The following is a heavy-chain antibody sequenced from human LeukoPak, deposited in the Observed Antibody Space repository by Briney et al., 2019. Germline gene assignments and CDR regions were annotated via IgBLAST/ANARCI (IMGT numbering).Heavy chain of an antibody. D-gene: IGHD6-6*01. Sequence: GESVKISCKCSGYSFTTYWFGWVGQMPGKGLEWMGIIYPGDSDTRYSPSFQGQVPMSANESISTAYLNWSSLKASDTAMYYWARRGRSSNYFDYWGQGTLVTVSS. CDR1: GYSFTTYW. J-gene: IGHJ4*02. CDR3: ARRGRSSNYFDY. CDR2: IYPGDSDT. V-gene: IGHV5-51*01.